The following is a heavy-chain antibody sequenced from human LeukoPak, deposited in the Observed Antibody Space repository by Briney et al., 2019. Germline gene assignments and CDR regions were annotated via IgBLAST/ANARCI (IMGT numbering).Heavy chain of an antibody. CDR2: IKQDGSES. Sequence: GGSLRLSCTASGFTFSSYWMTWVRQAPGKGLEWVANIKQDGSESYYVGSVKDRFTVSRDNAKNSLYLQMNSLRAEDTAVYYCARGGRTMNDYWGQGSLVTVSS. D-gene: IGHD1/OR15-1a*01. CDR3: ARGGRTMNDY. CDR1: GFTFSSYW. V-gene: IGHV3-7*01. J-gene: IGHJ4*02.